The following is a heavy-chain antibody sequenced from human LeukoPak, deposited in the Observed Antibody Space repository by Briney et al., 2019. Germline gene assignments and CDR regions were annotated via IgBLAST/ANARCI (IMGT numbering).Heavy chain of an antibody. D-gene: IGHD5-12*01. CDR2: ISGSGGST. Sequence: TGGSLRLSCAASGFTFSSYSMNWVRQAPGKGLEWVSAISGSGGSTYYADSVKGRFTISRDNSKNTLYLQMNSLRAEDTAVYYCAKDPGGMATGIWGQGTVVTVSS. V-gene: IGHV3-23*01. J-gene: IGHJ3*02. CDR3: AKDPGGMATGI. CDR1: GFTFSSYS.